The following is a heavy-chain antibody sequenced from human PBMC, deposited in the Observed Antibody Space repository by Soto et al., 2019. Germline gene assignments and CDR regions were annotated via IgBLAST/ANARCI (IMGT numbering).Heavy chain of an antibody. V-gene: IGHV3-21*01. CDR3: ARDKEVRGQHSYAH. CDR2: ISSSSSYI. D-gene: IGHD2-2*01. CDR1: GFTFSSYS. Sequence: GGSLRLSCAASGFTFSSYSMNWVRQAPGKGLEWVSSISSSSSYIYYADSVKGRFTISRDNAKNSLYLQMNSLRAEDTAVYYCARDKEVRGQHSYAHWGRGTLVTVSS. J-gene: IGHJ4*02.